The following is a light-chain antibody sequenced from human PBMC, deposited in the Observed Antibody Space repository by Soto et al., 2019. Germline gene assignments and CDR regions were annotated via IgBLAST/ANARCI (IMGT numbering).Light chain of an antibody. CDR3: CSYAGSSTLVV. Sequence: QSVLTQPASVSGSPGQSITISCTGTSSDVGSYNLVSWYQQHPGKAPKLLIYEGTKRPSGVSNRFSESKSGNTASLTISGLQAEDEADYYCCSYAGSSTLVVFGGGTQLTVL. J-gene: IGLJ2*01. CDR1: SSDVGSYNL. V-gene: IGLV2-23*01. CDR2: EGT.